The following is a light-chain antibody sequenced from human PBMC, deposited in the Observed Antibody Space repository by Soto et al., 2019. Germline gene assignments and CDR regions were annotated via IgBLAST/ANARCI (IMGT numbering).Light chain of an antibody. CDR2: KAS. CDR1: QRIGNW. CDR3: QQYHTYSWT. Sequence: DIQMTQSPSTLSASVGDRVTITCRASQRIGNWLAWYQQKPGKAPKLLIYKASSSESGAPSRFSGSESGTEFTLTISSLQPDDFATYYCQQYHTYSWTFGQGTKVDIK. V-gene: IGKV1-5*03. J-gene: IGKJ1*01.